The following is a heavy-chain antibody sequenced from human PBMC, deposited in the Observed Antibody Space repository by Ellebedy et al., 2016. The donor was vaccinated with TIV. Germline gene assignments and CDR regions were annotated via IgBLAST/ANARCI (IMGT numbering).Heavy chain of an antibody. D-gene: IGHD5-18*01. CDR2: IKEDGSEK. V-gene: IGHV3-7*01. CDR3: ASLDTAMSAAYYWYAMDV. CDR1: GFTFSTYW. Sequence: GESLKISCAASGFTFSTYWLSWVRQAPGKGLEWVANIKEDGSEKNYVDSVKGRFTISRDNAKNSLYLQMNSLRAEDTGIYYCASLDTAMSAAYYWYAMDVWGQGTTVTVSS. J-gene: IGHJ6*02.